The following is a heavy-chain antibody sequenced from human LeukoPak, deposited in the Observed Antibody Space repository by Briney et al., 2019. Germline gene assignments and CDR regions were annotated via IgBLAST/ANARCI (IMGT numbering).Heavy chain of an antibody. CDR3: ARAVSGRFDY. Sequence: SETLSLTCTVSGGSISSGDYYWSWIRQPPGKGLEWIGYIYYSGSTYYNPSLKSRVTISVDTSKNQFSLRLSSVTAADTAIYYCARAVSGRFDYWGQGTLVTVSS. CDR2: IYYSGST. J-gene: IGHJ4*02. D-gene: IGHD6-19*01. CDR1: GGSISSGDYY. V-gene: IGHV4-30-4*01.